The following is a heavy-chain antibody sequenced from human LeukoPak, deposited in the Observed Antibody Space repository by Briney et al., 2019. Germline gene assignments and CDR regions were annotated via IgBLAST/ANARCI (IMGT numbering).Heavy chain of an antibody. J-gene: IGHJ4*02. Sequence: GASVKVSCRASGYTFTSYGISWVRQAPGQGLEWMGWISPYNGNTNYAQKLQGRVTMTKDTSTSTAYMELRSLRSDDTAVYYCARDPGVDRHFDYWGQGTLVTVSS. CDR3: ARDPGVDRHFDY. CDR1: GYTFTSYG. D-gene: IGHD7-27*01. V-gene: IGHV1-18*01. CDR2: ISPYNGNT.